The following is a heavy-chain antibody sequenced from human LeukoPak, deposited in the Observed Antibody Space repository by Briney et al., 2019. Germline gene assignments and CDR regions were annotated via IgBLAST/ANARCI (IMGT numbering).Heavy chain of an antibody. Sequence: SETLSLTCAVYGGSFSGYYWSWIRQPPGKGLEWIGEINHSESTNYNPSLKSRVTISVDTSKNQFSLKLSSVTAADTAVYYCARGRAAARYFQHWGQGTLVTVSS. J-gene: IGHJ1*01. V-gene: IGHV4-34*01. CDR1: GGSFSGYY. D-gene: IGHD6-13*01. CDR3: ARGRAAARYFQH. CDR2: INHSEST.